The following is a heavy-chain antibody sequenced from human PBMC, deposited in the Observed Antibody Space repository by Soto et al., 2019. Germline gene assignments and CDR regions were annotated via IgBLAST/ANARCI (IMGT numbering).Heavy chain of an antibody. CDR2: INSDGRNT. V-gene: IGHV3-74*01. CDR1: GFTFSNYW. J-gene: IGHJ4*02. Sequence: EVQLVESGGGLVQPGGSLRLSCAASGFTFSNYWMHWVRQVPGKGLVWVSRINSDGRNTSYADFVKGRFTISRDNAKNTRYLQMDSLGAEDTAVYYCARLLAVAGINYWGQGTLVTVSS. CDR3: ARLLAVAGINY. D-gene: IGHD6-19*01.